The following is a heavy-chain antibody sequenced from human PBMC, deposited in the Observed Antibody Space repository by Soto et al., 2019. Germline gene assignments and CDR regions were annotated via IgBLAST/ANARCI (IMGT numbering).Heavy chain of an antibody. Sequence: GGSLRLSCAASGFTFSSYAMSWVRQAPGKGLEWVSAISGSGGSTYYADSVKGRFTISRDNSKNTLYLQMNSLRAEDTAVYYCAKGEGYYYDSSGYSIYWGQGTLVTVSS. CDR3: AKGEGYYYDSSGYSIY. CDR2: ISGSGGST. J-gene: IGHJ4*02. CDR1: GFTFSSYA. D-gene: IGHD3-22*01. V-gene: IGHV3-23*01.